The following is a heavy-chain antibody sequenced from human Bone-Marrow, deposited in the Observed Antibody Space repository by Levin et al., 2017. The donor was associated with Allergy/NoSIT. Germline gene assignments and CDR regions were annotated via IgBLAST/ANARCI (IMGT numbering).Heavy chain of an antibody. CDR2: IYSGGGT. V-gene: IGHV3-53*01. Sequence: GGSLRLSCAVSGFPVSRNFMTWVRQGPGKGPEWVSLIYSGGGTSYAASVRGRFTISRDNSKNTLYLQMNSLTAEDTAVYYCARKTDSGGWGVDFWGQGTLVTVSS. CDR1: GFPVSRNF. J-gene: IGHJ4*02. CDR3: ARKTDSGGWGVDF. D-gene: IGHD3-22*01.